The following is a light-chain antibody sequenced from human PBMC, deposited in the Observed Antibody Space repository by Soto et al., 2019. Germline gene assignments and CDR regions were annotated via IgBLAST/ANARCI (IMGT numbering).Light chain of an antibody. CDR2: DAS. J-gene: IGKJ4*01. CDR3: QQRSKWPVT. CDR1: QSISEF. Sequence: VVLTQSPATLSLSPGERATLSCRASQSISEFLAWYQQKPGQAPRLLIYDASNRATGTPARFSGSGSGTDFTLTISSPEAEDFALYYCQQRSKWPVTFGGGTKVDIK. V-gene: IGKV3-11*01.